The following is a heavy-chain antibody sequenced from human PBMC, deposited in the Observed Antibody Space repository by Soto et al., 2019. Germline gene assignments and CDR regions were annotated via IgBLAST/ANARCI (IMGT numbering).Heavy chain of an antibody. CDR2: IYYSGST. J-gene: IGHJ6*02. Sequence: SETLSLTCTVSGGSISSYYWSWIRQPPGKGLEWIGYIYYSGSTNYNPSLKSRVTISVDTSKNQFSLKLSSVTAADTAVYYCARVLLWFGETRGNYYYYYGMDVWGQGTTVTVSS. CDR1: GGSISSYY. CDR3: ARVLLWFGETRGNYYYYYGMDV. V-gene: IGHV4-59*01. D-gene: IGHD3-10*01.